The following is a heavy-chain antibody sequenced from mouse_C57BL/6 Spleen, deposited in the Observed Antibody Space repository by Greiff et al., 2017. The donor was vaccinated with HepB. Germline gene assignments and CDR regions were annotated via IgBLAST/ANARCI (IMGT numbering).Heavy chain of an antibody. CDR2: ISYDGSN. CDR1: GYSITSGYY. CDR3: ARDYDYDGYYAMDY. Sequence: EVKLVESGPGLVKPSQSLSLTCSVTGYSITSGYYWNWIRQFPGNKLEWMGYISYDGSNNYNPSLKNRISITRDTSKNQFFLKLNSVTTEDTATYYCARDYDYDGYYAMDYWGQGTSVTVSS. V-gene: IGHV3-6*01. J-gene: IGHJ4*01. D-gene: IGHD2-4*01.